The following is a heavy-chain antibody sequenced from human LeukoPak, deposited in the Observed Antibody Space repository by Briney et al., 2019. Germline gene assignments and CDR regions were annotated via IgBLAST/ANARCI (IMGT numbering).Heavy chain of an antibody. CDR3: ARARRPDGVVPAARYMDV. V-gene: IGHV3-7*01. CDR1: GFTFSSYW. CDR2: IKHDGSDK. Sequence: GGSLRLSCAASGFTFSSYWMSWVRQAPGKGLEWVAYIKHDGSDKYHVDSVKGRFTISRDNYKNPLYRKMNSLRADDTAVYYCARARRPDGVVPAARYMDVWGKGTTVTVSS. D-gene: IGHD2-2*01. J-gene: IGHJ6*03.